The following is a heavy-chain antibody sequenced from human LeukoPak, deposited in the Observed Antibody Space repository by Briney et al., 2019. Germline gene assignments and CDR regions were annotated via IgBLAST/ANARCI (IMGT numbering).Heavy chain of an antibody. CDR1: GGTFSSYT. Sequence: SVKVSCKASGGTFSSYTISWVRQAPGQGLEWMGRIIPILGIANYAQKFQGRVTITADKSTSTAYMELSSLRSEDTPVYYCARFSGYSSPFDAFDIWGQGTMVTVSS. CDR3: ARFSGYSSPFDAFDI. CDR2: IIPILGIA. V-gene: IGHV1-69*02. J-gene: IGHJ3*02. D-gene: IGHD6-19*01.